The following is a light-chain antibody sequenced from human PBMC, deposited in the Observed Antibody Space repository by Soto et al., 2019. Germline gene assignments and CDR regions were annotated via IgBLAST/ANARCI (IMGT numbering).Light chain of an antibody. V-gene: IGKV1-27*01. CDR1: QCISNY. J-gene: IGKJ4*01. CDR2: AAS. Sequence: DIQMTQSPSSLSASVGDRVTITCRASQCISNYLSWYQQKPGKVPKLLIYAASNLQSGVPSRFSGSGSGTDFTLTISSLETEDVATYYCQKYNSAPLTFGGGTKVEIK. CDR3: QKYNSAPLT.